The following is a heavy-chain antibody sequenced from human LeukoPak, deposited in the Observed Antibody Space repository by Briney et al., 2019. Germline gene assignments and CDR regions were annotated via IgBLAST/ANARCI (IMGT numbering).Heavy chain of an antibody. D-gene: IGHD1-26*01. CDR2: IYYSGST. CDR1: GGSISSYY. J-gene: IGHJ4*02. CDR3: ARHIGNTEIDY. V-gene: IGHV4-59*08. Sequence: SETLSLTCTVSGGSISSYYWSWIRQPPGKGLEWIGYIYYSGSTNYNPSLKSRVTISVDTSKNQFSLKLSSVTAADTAVYYCARHIGNTEIDYWGQGTLVTVSS.